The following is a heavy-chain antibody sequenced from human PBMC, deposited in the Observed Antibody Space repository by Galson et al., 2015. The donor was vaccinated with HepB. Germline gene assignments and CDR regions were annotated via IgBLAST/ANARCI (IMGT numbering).Heavy chain of an antibody. CDR2: ISAYNGNT. J-gene: IGHJ4*02. V-gene: IGHV1-18*01. Sequence: SVKVSCKASGYTFTSYGISWVRQAPGQGLEWMGWISAYNGNTNYAQKLQGRVTMTTDTSTSTAYMELRSLRSDDTAVYYCARVGAEDYGDYTVDYWGQGTLVTVSS. D-gene: IGHD4-17*01. CDR3: ARVGAEDYGDYTVDY. CDR1: GYTFTSYG.